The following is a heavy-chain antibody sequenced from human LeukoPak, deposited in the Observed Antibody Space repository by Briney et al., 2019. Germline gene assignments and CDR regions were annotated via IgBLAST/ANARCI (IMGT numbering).Heavy chain of an antibody. CDR2: ISSSSSYT. V-gene: IGHV3-11*06. Sequence: GGSLRLSCADSGFTFSDYYMSWIRQAPGKGLEWVSYISSSSSYTNYADSVKGRFTISRDNAKNSLCLQMNSLRAEDTAVYYCARDLMVRGVSYYGMDVWGKGTTVTVSS. CDR3: ARDLMVRGVSYYGMDV. D-gene: IGHD3-10*01. CDR1: GFTFSDYY. J-gene: IGHJ6*04.